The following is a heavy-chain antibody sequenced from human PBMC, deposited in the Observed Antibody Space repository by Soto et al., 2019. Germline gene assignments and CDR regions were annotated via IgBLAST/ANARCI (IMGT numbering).Heavy chain of an antibody. J-gene: IGHJ4*02. D-gene: IGHD3-16*01. CDR3: ARVIYDYVWGSYWTPLDY. Sequence: GASVKVSCKASGGTFSSYAISWVRQAPGQGLEWMGGIIPIFGTANYAQKFQGRVTITADESTSTAYMELSSLRSEDTAVYYCARVIYDYVWGSYWTPLDYWGQGTLVTVSS. V-gene: IGHV1-69*13. CDR1: GGTFSSYA. CDR2: IIPIFGTA.